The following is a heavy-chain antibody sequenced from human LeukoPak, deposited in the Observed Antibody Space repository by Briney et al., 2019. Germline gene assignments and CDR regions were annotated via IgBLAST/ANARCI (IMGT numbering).Heavy chain of an antibody. V-gene: IGHV1-2*02. J-gene: IGHJ4*02. Sequence: ASVKVSCKASGYXFTDYYIHWVRQAPGQGLEYMGWINPNGGGTNYAQKFQGRVAMTRDTSITTAYMELSSLGSDDTAVYYCAGGQVWQIDFWGQGTLVTVSS. CDR3: AGGQVWQIDF. CDR1: GYXFTDYY. D-gene: IGHD2-21*01. CDR2: INPNGGGT.